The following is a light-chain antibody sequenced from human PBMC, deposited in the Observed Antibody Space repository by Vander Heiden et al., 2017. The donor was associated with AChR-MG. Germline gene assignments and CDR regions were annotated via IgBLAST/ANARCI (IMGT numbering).Light chain of an antibody. Sequence: SPGLTQRPLVSGSPGQTARITCSEDKLKNKYVCWYRQKPGQSPLLISEQDTRRPSGIPDRFSGSNAGNTATLTISRTQAIDESDYFCQAWDTSTGVGVGGGTKLTVL. V-gene: IGLV3-1*01. CDR3: QAWDTSTGVG. CDR1: KLKNKY. J-gene: IGLJ2*01. CDR2: QDT.